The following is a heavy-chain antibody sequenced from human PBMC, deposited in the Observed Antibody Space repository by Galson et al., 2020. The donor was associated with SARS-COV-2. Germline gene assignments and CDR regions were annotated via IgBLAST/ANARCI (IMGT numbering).Heavy chain of an antibody. Sequence: SDTLSLTCTVSGGSISSYYWSWIRQPAGKGLEWIGRIYTSGSTNYNPTLKSRVTMSVDTSKNQFSLKLSSVTAAGTALYSCAREGEGYVNRDVDYWGQGTLVTVSS. V-gene: IGHV4-4*07. D-gene: IGHD3-16*01. J-gene: IGHJ4*02. CDR2: IYTSGST. CDR1: GGSISSYY. CDR3: AREGEGYVNRDVDY.